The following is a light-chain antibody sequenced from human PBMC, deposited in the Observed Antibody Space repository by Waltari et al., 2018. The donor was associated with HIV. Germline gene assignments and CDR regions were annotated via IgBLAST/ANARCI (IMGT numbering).Light chain of an antibody. V-gene: IGLV2-8*01. J-gene: IGLJ2*01. CDR2: EVS. CDR3: SSYAGSNKEV. Sequence: QSALTQPPSASGSPGQSVTISCTGTSSDVGGYNSVSWYQQHPGKAPKLMIYEVSKRPSGVPDRFFGSKSGNTASLTVSGLQAEDEADYYCSSYAGSNKEVFGGGTKLTVL. CDR1: SSDVGGYNS.